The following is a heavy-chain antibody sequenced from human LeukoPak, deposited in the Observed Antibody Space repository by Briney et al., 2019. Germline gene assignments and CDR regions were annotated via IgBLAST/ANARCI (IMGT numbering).Heavy chain of an antibody. J-gene: IGHJ5*02. V-gene: IGHV4-39*01. CDR1: GGSFSGYY. CDR3: ARLIYDSSGYYWFDP. Sequence: SETLSLTCAVYGGSFSGYYWGWIRQPPGKGLEWIGSIYYSGSTYDNPSLESRVIISVDTSKNQFSLKLSSVTAADTAVYYCARLIYDSSGYYWFDPWGQGTLVTVSS. CDR2: IYYSGST. D-gene: IGHD3-22*01.